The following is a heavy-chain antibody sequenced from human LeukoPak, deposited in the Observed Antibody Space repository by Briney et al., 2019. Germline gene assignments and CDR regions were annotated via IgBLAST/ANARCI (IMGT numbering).Heavy chain of an antibody. V-gene: IGHV3-20*04. Sequence: GGSLRLSCAASGFTFEDNGMSWVRQAPGKGLEWVSGLNWNGGSTGYADSVKGRFTISRDNARNSLYLQMNSQRTEDTALYYCATHSYYYGSGSYPHYLDYWGQGTLVTVSA. CDR3: ATHSYYYGSGSYPHYLDY. J-gene: IGHJ4*02. D-gene: IGHD3-10*01. CDR2: LNWNGGST. CDR1: GFTFEDNG.